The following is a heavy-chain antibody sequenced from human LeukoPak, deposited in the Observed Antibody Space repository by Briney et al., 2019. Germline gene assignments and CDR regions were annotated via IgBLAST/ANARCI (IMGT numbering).Heavy chain of an antibody. CDR2: ISNDGGGT. Sequence: PGRSLRLSCAASGFTFSSYGMHWVRQAPGKGLEWVSAISNDGGGTNYADFVKGRFTISRDNSKNTLFLQMNSLRAEDTALYYCAKGSSGYFVDLWGQGTLVTVSS. J-gene: IGHJ5*02. D-gene: IGHD3-22*01. CDR1: GFTFSSYG. V-gene: IGHV3-23*01. CDR3: AKGSSGYFVDL.